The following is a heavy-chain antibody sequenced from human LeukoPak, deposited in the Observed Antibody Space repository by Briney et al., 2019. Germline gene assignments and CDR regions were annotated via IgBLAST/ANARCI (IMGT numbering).Heavy chain of an antibody. V-gene: IGHV3-48*04. CDR1: GFTFSSYS. CDR2: ISSSSSTI. Sequence: QPGGSLRLSCAASGFTFSSYSMNWVRQAPGKGLEWASYISSSSSTIYYADSVKGRFTISRDNAKNSLYLQMNSLRAEDTAVYYCARPGGKRGYSGYDGPLGYWGQGTLVTVSS. CDR3: ARPGGKRGYSGYDGPLGY. J-gene: IGHJ4*02. D-gene: IGHD5-12*01.